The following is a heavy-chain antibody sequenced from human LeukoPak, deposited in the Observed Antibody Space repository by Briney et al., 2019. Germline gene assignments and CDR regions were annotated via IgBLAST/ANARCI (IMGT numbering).Heavy chain of an antibody. CDR3: ARDQGRITMVRGVIDY. CDR2: ISASGDIT. CDR1: GFSFGIYA. J-gene: IGHJ4*02. D-gene: IGHD3-10*01. V-gene: IGHV3-23*01. Sequence: GGSLRLSCAASGFSFGIYAMHWVRQAPGKGLEWVSGISASGDITHAADSVKGRFTISRDNSKNTLYLQMNSLRAEDTAVYYCARDQGRITMVRGVIDYWGQGTLVTVSS.